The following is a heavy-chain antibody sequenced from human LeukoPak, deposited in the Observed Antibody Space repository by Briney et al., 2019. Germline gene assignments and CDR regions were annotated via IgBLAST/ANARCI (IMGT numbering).Heavy chain of an antibody. CDR1: GGSISSSSYY. CDR3: ASVVPAAKVVYFQH. V-gene: IGHV4-39*07. J-gene: IGHJ1*01. CDR2: IYYSGST. Sequence: SETLSLTCTVSGGSISSSSYYWGWIRQPPGKGLEWIGSIYYSGSTNYNPSLKSRVTISVDTSKNQFSLKLSSVTAADTAVYYCASVVPAAKVVYFQHWGQGTLVTVSS. D-gene: IGHD2-2*01.